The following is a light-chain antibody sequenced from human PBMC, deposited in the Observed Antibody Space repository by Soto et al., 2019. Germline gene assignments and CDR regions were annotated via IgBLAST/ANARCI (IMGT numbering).Light chain of an antibody. V-gene: IGLV3-21*02. CDR1: DIGDKG. Sequence: SYLLTQPPSVSVAPGQTATITCGGADIGDKGVQWYQQRPGQAPLLVVYDDRDRPSGIPERYSGSNSGNTAALIITRVEAGDEADYYCQVWDTNRDPVIFGGGTKLTVL. CDR3: QVWDTNRDPVI. J-gene: IGLJ2*01. CDR2: DDR.